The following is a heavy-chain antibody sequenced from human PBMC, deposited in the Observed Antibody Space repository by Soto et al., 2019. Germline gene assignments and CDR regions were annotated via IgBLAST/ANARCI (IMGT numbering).Heavy chain of an antibody. V-gene: IGHV1-69*02. CDR1: GGTFSSYT. CDR3: AKKLAAAGSNWFDP. D-gene: IGHD6-13*01. CDR2: TIPILGIA. J-gene: IGHJ5*02. Sequence: VASVKVSCKASGGTFSSYTISWVRQAPGQGLEWMGRTIPILGIANYAQKFQGRVTITADKSTSTAYMELSSLRSEDTAVYYCAKKLAAAGSNWFDPWGQGTLVTVSS.